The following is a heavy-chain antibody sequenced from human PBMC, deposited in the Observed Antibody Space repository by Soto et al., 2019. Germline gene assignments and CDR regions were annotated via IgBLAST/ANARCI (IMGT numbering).Heavy chain of an antibody. CDR3: AKDRHSSSSLRGVFY. CDR2: ISYDGSNK. CDR1: GCTFSSYG. D-gene: IGHD6-6*01. V-gene: IGHV3-30*18. Sequence: GGARRLSCAASGCTFSSYGMHWVRQAPGKGLEWVAVISYDGSNKYYADSVKGRFTISRDNSENTLYLQMNSLRAEDTAVYYCAKDRHSSSSLRGVFYWGQGTLVTVSS. J-gene: IGHJ4*02.